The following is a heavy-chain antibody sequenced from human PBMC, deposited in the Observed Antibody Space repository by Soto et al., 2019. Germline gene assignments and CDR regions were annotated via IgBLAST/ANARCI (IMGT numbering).Heavy chain of an antibody. J-gene: IGHJ6*02. CDR1: EFTLNNHA. Sequence: XGSLRLSCAASEFTLNNHAITWVRQAPGKGLEWVSTISGSGGSTYSADSVKGRFTISRDNSKNTLYLQMNSLRAEDTAVYYCAKLQQSNGMDVWGQGTTVTVSS. V-gene: IGHV3-23*01. D-gene: IGHD4-4*01. CDR2: ISGSGGST. CDR3: AKLQQSNGMDV.